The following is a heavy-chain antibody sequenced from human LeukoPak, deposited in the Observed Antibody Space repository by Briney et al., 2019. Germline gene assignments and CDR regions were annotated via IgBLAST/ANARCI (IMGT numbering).Heavy chain of an antibody. Sequence: GGSLRLSCAASGFTVSSNYMSWVRQAPGKGLEWVSVIYSGGSTYYADSVKGRFTISRDNSKNTLYLQMNSLRAEDTAVYYCARLIVGRLYNWFDPWGQGTLVTVSS. D-gene: IGHD3-22*01. CDR2: IYSGGST. CDR3: ARLIVGRLYNWFDP. J-gene: IGHJ5*02. CDR1: GFTVSSNY. V-gene: IGHV3-53*01.